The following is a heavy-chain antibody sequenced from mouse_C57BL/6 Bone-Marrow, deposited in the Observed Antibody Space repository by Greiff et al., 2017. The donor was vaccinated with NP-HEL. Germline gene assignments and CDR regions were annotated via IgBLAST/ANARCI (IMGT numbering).Heavy chain of an antibody. CDR1: GFTFSDFY. CDR2: RRNKANDYTT. CDR3: ARDAGGSYFDV. J-gene: IGHJ1*03. Sequence: DVMLVESGGGLVQSGRSLRLSCATSGFTFSDFYMEWVRQAPGKGLEWIAARRNKANDYTTAYSASVKGRFIVSRDTSQSILYLQMNALRAEDTAIYYCARDAGGSYFDVWGTGTTVTVSS. V-gene: IGHV7-1*01.